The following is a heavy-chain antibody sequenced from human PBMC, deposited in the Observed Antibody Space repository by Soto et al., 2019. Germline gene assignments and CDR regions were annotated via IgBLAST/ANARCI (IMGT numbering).Heavy chain of an antibody. Sequence: EVQLVESGGGLVQPGGSLRLSCAASGFTFSSYWMHWVRQAPGKGLVWVSRINSDGSSTTYADSVKGRFTISRDNAKNTLYLQMNSLRAEDTAVYYCARVETCSSTSCYSVFDYWSQGTLVTVSP. CDR2: INSDGSST. V-gene: IGHV3-74*03. D-gene: IGHD2-2*01. CDR1: GFTFSSYW. CDR3: ARVETCSSTSCYSVFDY. J-gene: IGHJ4*02.